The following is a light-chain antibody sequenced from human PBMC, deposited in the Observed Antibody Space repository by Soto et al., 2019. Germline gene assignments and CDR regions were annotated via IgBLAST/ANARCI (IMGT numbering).Light chain of an antibody. J-gene: IGLJ1*01. V-gene: IGLV2-14*01. Sequence: QSVLTQHASVSGSPGQSITISCPGTTSDVRGYNYVSWYQHHPGKAPKLMIFEVSNRPSGVSNRLSGSKSGHTDSLIIVRLQTEDEADYFCTSYTSRHTSVLGNRSKGTVL. CDR3: TSYTSRHTSV. CDR2: EVS. CDR1: TSDVRGYNY.